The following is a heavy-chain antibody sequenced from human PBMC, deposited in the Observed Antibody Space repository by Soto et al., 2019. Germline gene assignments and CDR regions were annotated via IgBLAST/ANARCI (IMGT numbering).Heavy chain of an antibody. Sequence: PGESLKISCAASGFTFSSYSMNWVRQAPGKGLEWVSSISSSSSYIYYADSVKGRFTISRDNAKNSLYLQMNSLRAEDTAVYYCARGWVGATRYGMDVWGQGTTVTVSS. CDR2: ISSSSSYI. CDR1: GFTFSSYS. D-gene: IGHD1-26*01. V-gene: IGHV3-21*01. J-gene: IGHJ6*02. CDR3: ARGWVGATRYGMDV.